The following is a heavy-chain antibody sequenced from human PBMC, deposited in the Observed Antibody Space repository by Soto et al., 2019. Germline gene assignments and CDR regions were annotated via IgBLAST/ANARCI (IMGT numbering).Heavy chain of an antibody. V-gene: IGHV3-23*01. CDR3: AKDPFTSFGVVLSEGVDD. CDR2: ISGSGGST. J-gene: IGHJ4*02. Sequence: PGGSLRLSCAASGFTFSSYAMSWVRQAPGKGLEWVSAISGSGGSTYYADSVKGRFTISRDNSKNTLYLQMNSLRAEDTAVYYCAKDPFTSFGVVLSEGVDDWGQGTLVTVSS. CDR1: GFTFSSYA. D-gene: IGHD3-3*01.